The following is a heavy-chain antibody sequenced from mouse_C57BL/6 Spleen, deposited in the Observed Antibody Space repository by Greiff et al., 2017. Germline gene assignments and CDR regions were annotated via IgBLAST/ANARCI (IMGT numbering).Heavy chain of an antibody. D-gene: IGHD2-10*01. Sequence: VQLQQSGPELVKPGASVKISCKASGYTFTDYYMNWVKQSHGKSLEWIGDINPNNGGTSYNQKFKGKATLTVDKSSSSAYMEHRSLTSEDSAVYYCARSGSYYEGDFDYWGQGTTLTVSS. CDR1: GYTFTDYY. V-gene: IGHV1-26*01. J-gene: IGHJ2*01. CDR3: ARSGSYYEGDFDY. CDR2: INPNNGGT.